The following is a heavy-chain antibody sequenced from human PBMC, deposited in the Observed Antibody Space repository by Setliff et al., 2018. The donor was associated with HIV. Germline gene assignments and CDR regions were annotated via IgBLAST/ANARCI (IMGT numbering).Heavy chain of an antibody. D-gene: IGHD1-26*01. Sequence: GASVKVSCKASGYNFTTHYIHWVRQAPGQGLEWMALTNPAGGGAGYAQKFHDRVTVTRDTSTSTVYMDLTGLRSEDTAVYYCARGGEGMALYPDYWGQGTLVTVSS. V-gene: IGHV1-46*01. CDR1: GYNFTTHY. CDR3: ARGGEGMALYPDY. CDR2: TNPAGGGA. J-gene: IGHJ4*02.